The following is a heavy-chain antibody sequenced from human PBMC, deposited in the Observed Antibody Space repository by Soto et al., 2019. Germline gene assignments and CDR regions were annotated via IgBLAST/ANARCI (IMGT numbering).Heavy chain of an antibody. CDR3: ARDRNGTVTTFDY. V-gene: IGHV1-3*01. CDR1: GYTFTSYA. CDR2: INAGNGNT. Sequence: ASVKVSCKASGYTFTSYAMHWVRQAPGQRLEWMGWINAGNGNTKYSQKFQGRVTITRDTSASTAYMVLSSLRSEDTAVYYCARDRNGTVTTFDYWGQGTLVTVSS. J-gene: IGHJ4*02. D-gene: IGHD4-17*01.